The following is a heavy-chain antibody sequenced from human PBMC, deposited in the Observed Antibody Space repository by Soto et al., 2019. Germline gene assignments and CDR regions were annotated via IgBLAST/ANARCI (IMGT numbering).Heavy chain of an antibody. D-gene: IGHD5-12*01. CDR1: GFTFSSYE. CDR3: ASLLLVDGYNAPPS. CDR2: ISSSGSTI. V-gene: IGHV3-48*03. Sequence: GSLRLSCAASGFTFSSYEMNWVRQAPGKGLEWVSYISSSGSTIYYADSVKGRFTISRDNAKNSLYLQMNSLRAEDTAVYYCASLLLVDGYNAPPSWGQGTLVTVSS. J-gene: IGHJ5*02.